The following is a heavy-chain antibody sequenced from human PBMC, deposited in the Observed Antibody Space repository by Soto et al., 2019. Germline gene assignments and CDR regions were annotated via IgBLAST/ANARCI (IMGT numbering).Heavy chain of an antibody. J-gene: IGHJ4*02. V-gene: IGHV1-46*01. CDR3: ARDLLAANY. Sequence: QVQLVQSGAEVKKPGASVKLSCKGSGYTFTSSYVHWVRQAPGQGLEWVAIINPNGGSTNYAQEFQGRVTVTRDTSTSTVFMELSSLHSDDTAVYYCARDLLAANYWGQGTLVTVSS. D-gene: IGHD2-15*01. CDR2: INPNGGST. CDR1: GYTFTSSY.